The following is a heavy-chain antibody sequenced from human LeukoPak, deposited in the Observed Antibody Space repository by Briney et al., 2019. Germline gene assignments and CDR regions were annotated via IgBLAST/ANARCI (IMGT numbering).Heavy chain of an antibody. J-gene: IGHJ4*02. CDR1: GFTFSSYW. V-gene: IGHV3-74*01. Sequence: GGSLRLSCAASGFTFSSYWMHWVRQAPGKGLVWVSRINTDGSSTSYADSVKGRFTISRDNAKNTLYLQMNSLRAEDTAVYYCARDQIVVVPAATNFDYWGQGTLVTVSS. D-gene: IGHD2-2*01. CDR2: INTDGSST. CDR3: ARDQIVVVPAATNFDY.